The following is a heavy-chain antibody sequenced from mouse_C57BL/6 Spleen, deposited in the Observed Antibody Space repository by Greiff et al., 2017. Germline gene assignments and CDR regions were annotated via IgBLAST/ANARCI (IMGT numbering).Heavy chain of an antibody. Sequence: VKLMESGPGLVAPSQSLSITCTVSGFSLTSYGVDWVRQSPGKGLEWLGVIWGVGSTNYNSALKSRLSISKDNSKSQVFLKMNSLQTDDTAMYYCASGDGSSPWFAYWGQGTLVTVSA. CDR3: ASGDGSSPWFAY. CDR1: GFSLTSYG. J-gene: IGHJ3*01. D-gene: IGHD1-1*01. CDR2: IWGVGST. V-gene: IGHV2-6*01.